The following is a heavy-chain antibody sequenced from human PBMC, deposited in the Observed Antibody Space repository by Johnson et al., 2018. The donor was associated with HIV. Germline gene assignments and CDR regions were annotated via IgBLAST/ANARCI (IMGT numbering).Heavy chain of an antibody. CDR3: AKDVSVVTPSGSFDI. Sequence: QVTLVESGGGVVQPGRSLRLSCAASGFTFSNYGMHWVRQAPGKGLEWVAVITFEGSDKYYADSVKGRVTISRDDSKNTLYLRLNSLRPEDSAVYYCAKDVSVVTPSGSFDIWGQGTRVTVSS. D-gene: IGHD4-23*01. CDR1: GFTFSNYG. V-gene: IGHV3-30*18. J-gene: IGHJ3*02. CDR2: ITFEGSDK.